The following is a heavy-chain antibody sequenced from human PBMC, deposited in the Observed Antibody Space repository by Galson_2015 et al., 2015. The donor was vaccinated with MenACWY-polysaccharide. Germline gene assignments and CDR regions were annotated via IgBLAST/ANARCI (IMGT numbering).Heavy chain of an antibody. CDR2: ISSGSRII. D-gene: IGHD1-14*01. CDR3: VRARYLDV. J-gene: IGHJ6*02. Sequence: SLRLSCAASGFTFRDYTLNWVRQAPGKGLEWLSHISSGSRIIYYADSVRGRFTISRDNAKNSLYLQMNSLRAEDTAVYYCVRARYLDVWGQGTTVTVSS. CDR1: GFTFRDYT. V-gene: IGHV3-48*01.